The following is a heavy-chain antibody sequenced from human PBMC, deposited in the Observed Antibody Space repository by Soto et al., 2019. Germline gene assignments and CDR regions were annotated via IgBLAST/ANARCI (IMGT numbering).Heavy chain of an antibody. CDR3: ARGQITAAGISGVYFDY. D-gene: IGHD6-13*01. CDR1: GGSFSGYY. Sequence: SETLSLTCAVYGGSFSGYYWSWIRQPPGKGLEWIGEINHSGSTNYNPSLKSRVTISVDTSKNQFSLKLSSVTAADTAVYYCARGQITAAGISGVYFDYWGQGTLVTVSS. V-gene: IGHV4-34*01. J-gene: IGHJ4*02. CDR2: INHSGST.